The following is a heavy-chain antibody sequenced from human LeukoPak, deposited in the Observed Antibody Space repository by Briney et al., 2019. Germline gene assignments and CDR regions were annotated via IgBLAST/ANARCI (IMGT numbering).Heavy chain of an antibody. D-gene: IGHD6-13*01. CDR2: IYYSEST. CDR1: GGSISSYY. J-gene: IGHJ6*02. CDR3: ARDLSIAAAGDYYYYDMDV. V-gene: IGHV4-59*01. Sequence: SETLSPTCTVSGGSISSYYWSWIRQPPGKGLEWIGYIYYSESTNYNPSLKSRVTISVDTSKNQFSLKLSSVTAADTAVYYCARDLSIAAAGDYYYYDMDVWGQGTTVTVSS.